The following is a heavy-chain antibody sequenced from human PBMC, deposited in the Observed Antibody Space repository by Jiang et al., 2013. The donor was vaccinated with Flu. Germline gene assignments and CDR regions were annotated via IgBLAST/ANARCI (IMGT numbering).Heavy chain of an antibody. CDR3: ARDSEVGAIDY. Sequence: VQLVESGGGLVQPGGSLRLSCVASGFTFSTSYMNWVRQAPGKGLEWVSYIGRGGAPIYYADSVKGRFTISRDNAKNSLYLQMNSLRAEDTAIYYCARDSEVGAIDYVGPGEPLVTVSS. D-gene: IGHD1-26*01. CDR1: GFTFSTSY. J-gene: IGHJ4*02. CDR2: IGRGGAPI. V-gene: IGHV3-48*01.